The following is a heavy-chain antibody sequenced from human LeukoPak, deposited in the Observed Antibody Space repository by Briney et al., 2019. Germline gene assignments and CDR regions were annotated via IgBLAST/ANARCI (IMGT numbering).Heavy chain of an antibody. Sequence: SVKVSCKASGGTFSSYAISWVRQAPGQGLEWMGRIIPIFGIANYAQKVQGRVTITADKSTSTAYMELSSLRSEDTAVYYCAREPHIAVVTAIPSWFDPWGQGTLVTVSS. J-gene: IGHJ5*02. D-gene: IGHD2-21*02. CDR1: GGTFSSYA. CDR2: IIPIFGIA. CDR3: AREPHIAVVTAIPSWFDP. V-gene: IGHV1-69*04.